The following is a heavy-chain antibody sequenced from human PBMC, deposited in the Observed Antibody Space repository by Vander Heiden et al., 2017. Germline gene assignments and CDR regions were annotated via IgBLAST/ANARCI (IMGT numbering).Heavy chain of an antibody. J-gene: IGHJ4*02. V-gene: IGHV4-39*01. D-gene: IGHD6-13*01. CDR1: GASISFSSYY. CDR2: IFYRGNT. Sequence: QLQLQASGPGLVKPSETLSLTCSVSGASISFSSYYWGWIRQPPGKGLEWIGNIFYRGNTYYNSSLRSRVTISVDTSENQFSLSLSSMTAADTAVYYCVRAQDEYRGSWYGLSEFYWGQGALVTVSP. CDR3: VRAQDEYRGSWYGLSEFY.